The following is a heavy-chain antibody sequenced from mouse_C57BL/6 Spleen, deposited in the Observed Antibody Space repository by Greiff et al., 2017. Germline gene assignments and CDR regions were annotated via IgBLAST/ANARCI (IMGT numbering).Heavy chain of an antibody. CDR1: GFTFTDYY. CDR2: IRNKANGYTT. CDR3: ARVDPYYFDY. Sequence: EVKLVESGGGLVQPGGSLSLSCAASGFTFTDYYMSWVRQPPGKALEWLGFIRNKANGYTTEYSASVKGRFTISRDNSQSILYLQMNALRAEDSATYYCARVDPYYFDYWGQGTTLTVSS. V-gene: IGHV7-3*01. J-gene: IGHJ2*01.